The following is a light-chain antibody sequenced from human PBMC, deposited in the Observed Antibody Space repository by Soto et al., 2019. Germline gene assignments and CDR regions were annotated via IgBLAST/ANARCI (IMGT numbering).Light chain of an antibody. J-gene: IGKJ1*01. V-gene: IGKV1-6*01. CDR2: GAS. CDR3: LQDINYPWT. Sequence: IQMTQSPSSLSASVGDRVTISCRASQGIGNALGCYQQKPGKPPKVLIYGASNLQSGVPPRFSGSGSGTDFTVAISRLQPEDSATYYCLQDINYPWTFGQGTKVDIK. CDR1: QGIGNA.